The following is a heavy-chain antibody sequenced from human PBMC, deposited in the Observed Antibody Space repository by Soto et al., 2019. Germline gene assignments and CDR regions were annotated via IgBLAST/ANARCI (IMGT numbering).Heavy chain of an antibody. CDR2: INAGNGNT. D-gene: IGHD3-10*01. V-gene: IGHV1-3*01. J-gene: IGHJ5*02. CDR1: GYTFTSYA. Sequence: ASVKVSCKASGYTFTSYAMHWVRQAPGQRLEWMGWINAGNGNTKYSQKFQGRVTITRDTSASTAYMELSSLRSEGTAVYYCARDRPYGSGSYYNYWFDPWGQGTLVTVSS. CDR3: ARDRPYGSGSYYNYWFDP.